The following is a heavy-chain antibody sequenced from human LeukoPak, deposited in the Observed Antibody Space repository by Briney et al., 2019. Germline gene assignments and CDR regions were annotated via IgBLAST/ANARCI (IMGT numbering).Heavy chain of an antibody. D-gene: IGHD5-18*01. CDR2: ISSSGGST. V-gene: IGHV3-23*01. Sequence: GGSLRLSCAASGFPFSTYAMSWVRQAPGKGLEWVSAISSSGGSTYYADPVKGRFTISRDNSKNTVYLQMNSLRAEDTAVFYCAKGGYSYGARDAFDIWGQGTMVTVSS. CDR3: AKGGYSYGARDAFDI. J-gene: IGHJ3*02. CDR1: GFPFSTYA.